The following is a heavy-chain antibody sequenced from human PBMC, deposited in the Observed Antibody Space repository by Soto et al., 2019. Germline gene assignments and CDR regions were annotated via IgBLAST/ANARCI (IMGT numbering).Heavy chain of an antibody. D-gene: IGHD3-3*01. Sequence: VASVKVSCKASGGTFSSYAISWVRQAPGQGLEWMGGIIPIFGTANYAQKFQGRVTITADESTSTAYMELSSLRSEDTAVYYCARGAFGVVIVYYYYGMDVWGQGTTVTVSS. CDR2: IIPIFGTA. CDR3: ARGAFGVVIVYYYYGMDV. V-gene: IGHV1-69*13. CDR1: GGTFSSYA. J-gene: IGHJ6*02.